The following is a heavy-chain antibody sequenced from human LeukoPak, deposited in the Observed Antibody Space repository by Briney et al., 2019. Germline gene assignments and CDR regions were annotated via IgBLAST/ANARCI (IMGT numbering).Heavy chain of an antibody. Sequence: ASVKVSCKASGYTFTSYDINWVRQATGQGLEWMGWMNPNSGNTGYAQKFQGRVTMTRNTSISTAYMELSSLRSEDTAVYYCARGRYTSILWNWFDPWGQGTLVTFSS. CDR3: ARGRYTSILWNWFDP. V-gene: IGHV1-8*01. CDR1: GYTFTSYD. J-gene: IGHJ5*02. D-gene: IGHD2-21*01. CDR2: MNPNSGNT.